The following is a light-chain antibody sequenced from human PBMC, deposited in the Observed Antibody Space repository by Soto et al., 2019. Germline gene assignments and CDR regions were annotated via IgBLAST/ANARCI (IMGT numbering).Light chain of an antibody. CDR1: QSVSSSN. Sequence: EIVLTQSPGTLSLSPGERATLSCRASQSVSSSNLAWYQQKPGQAPRLLIYGASSRATGIPYRFSGSGSGTDFTLTISRLEPEDFAVYYCQQSVSSRWTFGQGTKVEIK. CDR2: GAS. V-gene: IGKV3-20*01. CDR3: QQSVSSRWT. J-gene: IGKJ1*01.